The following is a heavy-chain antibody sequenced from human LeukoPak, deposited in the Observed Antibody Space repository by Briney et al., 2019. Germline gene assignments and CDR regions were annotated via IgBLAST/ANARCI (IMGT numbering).Heavy chain of an antibody. CDR3: ARGRRAVAGRRFDY. CDR1: GYTFTSYD. J-gene: IGHJ4*02. D-gene: IGHD6-19*01. Sequence: GASVKVSCKASGYTFTSYDINWVRQATGQRLEWMGWMNPNSGNTGYAQKFQGRVTMTRNTSISTAYMELSSLRSEDTAVYYCARGRRAVAGRRFDYWGQGTLVTVSS. V-gene: IGHV1-8*01. CDR2: MNPNSGNT.